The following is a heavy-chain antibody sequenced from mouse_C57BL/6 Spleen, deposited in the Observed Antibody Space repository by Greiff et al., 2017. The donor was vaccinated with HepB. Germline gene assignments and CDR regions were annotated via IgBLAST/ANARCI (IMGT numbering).Heavy chain of an antibody. CDR1: GYAFTNYL. CDR2: INPGSGGT. D-gene: IGHD2-12*01. CDR3: AREDDGWFAY. Sequence: VQLQQSGAELVRPGTSVKVSCKASGYAFTNYLIEWVKQRPGQGLEWIGVINPGSGGTNYNEKFKGKATLTADKSSSTAYMQLSSLTSEDSAVYFCAREDDGWFAYWGQGTLVTVSA. J-gene: IGHJ3*01. V-gene: IGHV1-54*01.